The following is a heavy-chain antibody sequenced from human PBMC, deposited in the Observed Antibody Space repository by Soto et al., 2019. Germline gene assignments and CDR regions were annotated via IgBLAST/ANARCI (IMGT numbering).Heavy chain of an antibody. D-gene: IGHD3-16*01. V-gene: IGHV3-23*01. J-gene: IGHJ3*02. Sequence: EVQLLESGGGLVQPGGSLRLSCAASGFTFSSYAMSWVRQAPGKGLEWVSAISGSGGSTYYADSVKGRFTISRDTSKNTRYLQMNSLSAEDTAVYYCALPWGWGAFDIWGQGTMVTVSA. CDR2: ISGSGGST. CDR1: GFTFSSYA. CDR3: ALPWGWGAFDI.